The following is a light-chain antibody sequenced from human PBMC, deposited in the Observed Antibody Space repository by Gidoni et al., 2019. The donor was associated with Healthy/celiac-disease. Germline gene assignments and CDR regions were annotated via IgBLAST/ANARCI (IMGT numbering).Light chain of an antibody. CDR2: EVS. Sequence: QSALTQPPSASGSPGQSVTIPCTGTSSNVGGYNYAPWYQQHPGKAPKLMIYEVSKRPSGVPDRFSGSKSGNTASLTVSGLQAEDEADYYCSSYAGSCVVFGGGTKLTVL. CDR1: SSNVGGYNY. CDR3: SSYAGSCVV. V-gene: IGLV2-8*01. J-gene: IGLJ2*01.